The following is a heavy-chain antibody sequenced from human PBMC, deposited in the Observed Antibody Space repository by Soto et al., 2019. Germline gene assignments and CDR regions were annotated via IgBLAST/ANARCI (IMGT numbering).Heavy chain of an antibody. CDR3: ARSLSGYDSRPGFYHLYAMDV. CDR1: GFTFSDYA. V-gene: IGHV3-30-3*01. CDR2: ISYYGTTK. Sequence: GSLRISCAASGFTFSDYAMHWVRQAPDKGLEWVNVISYYGTTKSYAESVKGRFTISRDNSKNTLYLQMNSLRPDDTALYYCARSLSGYDSRPGFYHLYAMDVWGQGTTVTVSS. D-gene: IGHD5-12*01. J-gene: IGHJ6*02.